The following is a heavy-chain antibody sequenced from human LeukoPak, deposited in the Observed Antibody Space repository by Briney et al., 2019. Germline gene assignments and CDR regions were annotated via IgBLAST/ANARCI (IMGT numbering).Heavy chain of an antibody. CDR3: ARRAGLIVVEKGFDY. J-gene: IGHJ4*02. Sequence: PSETLSLTCTVSGGSISSSSYYWGWIRQPPGKGLEWIGSIYYSGSTYYNPSLKSRVTISVDTSKNQFSLKLSSVTAADTAVYYCARRAGLIVVEKGFDYWGQGTLVTVSS. CDR2: IYYSGST. V-gene: IGHV4-39*01. D-gene: IGHD3-22*01. CDR1: GGSISSSSYY.